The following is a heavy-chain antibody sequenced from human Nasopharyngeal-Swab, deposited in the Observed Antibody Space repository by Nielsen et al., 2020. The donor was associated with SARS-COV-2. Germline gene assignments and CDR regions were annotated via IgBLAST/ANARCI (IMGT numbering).Heavy chain of an antibody. J-gene: IGHJ5*02. V-gene: IGHV6-1*01. CDR2: TYYRSKWYN. Sequence: SETLSLTCAISGDSVASNSAAWNWIRQSPSRGLEWLGRTYYRSKWYNDYAVSVKSRITINPDTSKNQFSLQLNSVTPEDTAVYYCARGGSSSWLNWFDPWGQGTLVTVSS. D-gene: IGHD6-13*01. CDR1: GDSVASNSAA. CDR3: ARGGSSSWLNWFDP.